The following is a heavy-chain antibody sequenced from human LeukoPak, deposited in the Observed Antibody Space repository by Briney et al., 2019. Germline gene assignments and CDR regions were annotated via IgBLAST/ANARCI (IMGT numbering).Heavy chain of an antibody. J-gene: IGHJ5*02. CDR3: ARHGDHYDSSGYLRPNWFDP. CDR1: GSSFTSYW. D-gene: IGHD3-22*01. CDR2: IYPGDSDT. V-gene: IGHV5-51*01. Sequence: GASLQISCQGSGSSFTSYWIGWVRQLPGKGLEWMGIIYPGDSDTRYSPSFQGQVTISADKSISTAYLQWSSLKASDTAMYYCARHGDHYDSSGYLRPNWFDPWGQGTPVTVSS.